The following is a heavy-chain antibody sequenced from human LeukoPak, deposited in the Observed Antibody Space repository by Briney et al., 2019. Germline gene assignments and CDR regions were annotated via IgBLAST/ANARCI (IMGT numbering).Heavy chain of an antibody. J-gene: IGHJ4*02. CDR2: IDISGGKT. Sequence: GGSLRLSCAASGLTFSSHAMSWVRQAPGKGLEWVSAIDISGGKTYYADSVKGRFTISRDNSKNTLYLQMNSLGAEDTAVYYCARDLTYDSSGYFDYWGQGTLVTVSS. D-gene: IGHD3-22*01. CDR3: ARDLTYDSSGYFDY. CDR1: GLTFSSHA. V-gene: IGHV3-23*01.